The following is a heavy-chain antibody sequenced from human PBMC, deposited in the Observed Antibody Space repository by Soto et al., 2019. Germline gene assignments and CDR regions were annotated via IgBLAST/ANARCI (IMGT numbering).Heavy chain of an antibody. D-gene: IGHD3-9*01. Sequence: SVKVSCKDSGYTFTSNGISWVRQAPGQGLEWMGWISAYNGNTNYAQKLQGRVTMTTDTSTSTAYMELRSLRSDDTAVYYCARFRRYYDILTGYQAFYYMDVWGKGTTVTVSS. CDR2: ISAYNGNT. CDR1: GYTFTSNG. V-gene: IGHV1-18*01. CDR3: ARFRRYYDILTGYQAFYYMDV. J-gene: IGHJ6*03.